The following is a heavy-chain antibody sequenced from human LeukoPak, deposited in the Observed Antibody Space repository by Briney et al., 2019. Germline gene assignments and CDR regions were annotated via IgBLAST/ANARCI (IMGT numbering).Heavy chain of an antibody. J-gene: IGHJ4*02. CDR2: ISGSGGST. V-gene: IGHV3-23*01. CDR1: GFTFNSYA. CDR3: AKDRARFDF. Sequence: GFLRLSCAASGFTFNSYAMSWVRQAPGKGLEWVSAISGSGGSTYYAASVKGRFTISRDNSKNTLYLQMNSLRAEDTAVYYCAKDRARFDFWGQGTLVTVSS.